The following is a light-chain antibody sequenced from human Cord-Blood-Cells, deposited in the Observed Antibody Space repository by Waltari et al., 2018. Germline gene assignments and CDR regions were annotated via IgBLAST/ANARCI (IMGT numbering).Light chain of an antibody. J-gene: IGKJ1*01. CDR3: QQYGSSPT. CDR1: QSVSSSY. CDR2: GAS. V-gene: IGKV3-20*01. Sequence: EIVLTQSPGTMSLSPGERATLSCRAIQSVSSSYLAWYQKKPGQAPRLLIYGASSRATGIPDRFSGSGSGTDFTLTISRLEPEDFAVYYCQQYGSSPTFGQGTKVEIK.